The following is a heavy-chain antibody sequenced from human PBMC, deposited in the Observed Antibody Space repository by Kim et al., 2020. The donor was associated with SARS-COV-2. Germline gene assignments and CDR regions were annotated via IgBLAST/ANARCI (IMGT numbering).Heavy chain of an antibody. V-gene: IGHV5-10-1*01. D-gene: IGHD5-18*01. CDR1: GSSFTSYW. J-gene: IGHJ6*02. CDR3: ARPRGYSYGHTTLGMDV. Sequence: GESLKISCKGSGSSFTSYWISWVRQMPGKGLEWMGRIDPSGSYTNYSPSFQGHVTISADKSISTAYLQWSSLKASDTAMYYCARPRGYSYGHTTLGMDVWGQGTTVTVSS. CDR2: IDPSGSYT.